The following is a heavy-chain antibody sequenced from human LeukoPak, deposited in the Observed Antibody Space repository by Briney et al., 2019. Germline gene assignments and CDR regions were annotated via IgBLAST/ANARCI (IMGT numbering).Heavy chain of an antibody. D-gene: IGHD2/OR15-2a*01. CDR3: ARGVNSSPRNWFDP. J-gene: IGHJ5*02. CDR1: GYTFTSHD. CDR2: MNPRSGNT. V-gene: IGHV1-8*01. Sequence: ASVKVPCKASGYTFTSHDINWVRQATGQGLEWMGWMNPRSGNTGYAQKLKGRVTMTRDTSTNTAYMELSGLRSEDTAVYYCARGVNSSPRNWFDPWGQGTLVTVSS.